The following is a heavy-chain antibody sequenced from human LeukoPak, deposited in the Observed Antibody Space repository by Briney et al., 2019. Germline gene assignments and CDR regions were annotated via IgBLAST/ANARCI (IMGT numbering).Heavy chain of an antibody. V-gene: IGHV3-21*01. D-gene: IGHD6-6*01. CDR2: ISSSSSYI. Sequence: GGSLRLSCAASGFTFSSYSMNWVRQAPGKGLEWVSSISSSSSYIYYADSVKGRFTISRDNAKNSLYLQMNSLRAEDTAVYYCAKDLAEYSSSSGLVDYWGQGTLVTVSS. J-gene: IGHJ4*02. CDR3: AKDLAEYSSSSGLVDY. CDR1: GFTFSSYS.